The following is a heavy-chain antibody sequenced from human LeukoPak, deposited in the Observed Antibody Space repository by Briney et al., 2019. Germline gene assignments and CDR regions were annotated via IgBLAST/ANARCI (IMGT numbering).Heavy chain of an antibody. V-gene: IGHV3-23*01. CDR3: ATRLDSSGYYYVTFDY. CDR2: ISGSGGST. J-gene: IGHJ4*02. CDR1: GFPFSSYA. D-gene: IGHD3-22*01. Sequence: GGSLRLSCAASGFPFSSYAMSWVRQAPGKGLEWVSAISGSGGSTYYADSVKGRFTISRDNSKNTLYLQMNSLRAEDTPVYYCATRLDSSGYYYVTFDYWGQGTLVTVSS.